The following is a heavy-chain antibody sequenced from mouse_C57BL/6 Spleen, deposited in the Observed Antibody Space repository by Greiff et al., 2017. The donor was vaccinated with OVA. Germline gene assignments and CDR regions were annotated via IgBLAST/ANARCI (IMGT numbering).Heavy chain of an antibody. Sequence: QVQLKQSGAELVKPGASVKLSCKASGYTFTGYWIDWVKQRPGHGLEWIGDILPGSGSTNYHEKFKGKATLTADTSSNTAYMQLSSLTSEDSASYYCARGRRMGDWDYWGQGTPVTVSS. CDR3: ARGRRMGDWDY. D-gene: IGHD2-13*01. V-gene: IGHV1-9*01. CDR1: GYTFTGYW. J-gene: IGHJ2*01. CDR2: ILPGSGST.